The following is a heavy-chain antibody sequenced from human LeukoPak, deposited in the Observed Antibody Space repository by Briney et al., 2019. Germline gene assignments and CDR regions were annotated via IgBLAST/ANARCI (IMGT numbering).Heavy chain of an antibody. CDR2: ISAYNGNT. V-gene: IGHV1-18*04. J-gene: IGHJ4*02. CDR1: GYTFTGYY. D-gene: IGHD3-22*01. CDR3: ARAPDYYYDSSGPHFDY. Sequence: GASVKVSCKASGYTFTGYYMHWVRQAPGQGLEWMGWISAYNGNTNYAQKLQGRVTMTTDTSTSTAYMELRSLRSDDTAVYYCARAPDYYYDSSGPHFDYWGQGTLVTVSS.